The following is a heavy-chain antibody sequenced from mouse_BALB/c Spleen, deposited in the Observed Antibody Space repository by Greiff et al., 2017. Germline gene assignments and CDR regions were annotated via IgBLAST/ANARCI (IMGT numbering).Heavy chain of an antibody. D-gene: IGHD1-2*01. J-gene: IGHJ4*01. CDR2: ISSGGST. Sequence: EVQVVESGGGLVKPGGSLKLSCAASGFTFSSYAMSWVRQTPEKRLEWVASISSGGSTYYPDSVKGRFTISRDNARNILYLQMSSLRSEDTAMYYCARGGTTARSAMDYWGQGTSVTVSS. V-gene: IGHV5-6-5*01. CDR3: ARGGTTARSAMDY. CDR1: GFTFSSYA.